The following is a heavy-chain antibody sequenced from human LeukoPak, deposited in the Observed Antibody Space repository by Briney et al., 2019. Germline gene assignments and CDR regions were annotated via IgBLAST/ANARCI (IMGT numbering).Heavy chain of an antibody. V-gene: IGHV3-21*04. CDR2: ISSSSCYI. D-gene: IGHD5-24*01. CDR3: ARVHVADGAFDI. CDR1: GFTFSSYS. J-gene: IGHJ3*02. Sequence: GGSLRLSCAASGFTFSSYSMNWVRQAPGKGLEWVSSISSSSCYIYYADSVKGRFTISRDNAKNSLYLQMNSLRAEDTALYHCARVHVADGAFDIWGQGTMVTVSS.